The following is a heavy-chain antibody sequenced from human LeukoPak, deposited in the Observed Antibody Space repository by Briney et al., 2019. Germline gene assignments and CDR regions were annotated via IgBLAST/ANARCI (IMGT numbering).Heavy chain of an antibody. J-gene: IGHJ4*02. CDR3: ARVAAGYSVNYFDY. CDR1: GFTFSSYS. Sequence: GGSLRLSCAASGFTFSSYSMNWVRQAPGKGLEWVSYISSGSSTIYYADSVKGRSTISRDNAKNSLYLQMNSLRDEDTAVYYCARVAAGYSVNYFDYWGQGTLVTVSS. V-gene: IGHV3-48*02. D-gene: IGHD4-23*01. CDR2: ISSGSSTI.